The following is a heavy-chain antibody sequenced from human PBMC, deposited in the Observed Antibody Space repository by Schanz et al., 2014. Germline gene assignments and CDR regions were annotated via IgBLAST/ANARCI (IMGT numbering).Heavy chain of an antibody. CDR2: ISSSSSYI. CDR3: ARGTRVRTTDFWSGLYYFDY. J-gene: IGHJ4*02. D-gene: IGHD3-3*01. CDR1: GFTFSSYG. V-gene: IGHV3-21*04. Sequence: EVQLVESGGGLVKPGGSLRLSCAASGFTFSSYGMNWVRQAPGKGLEWVSSISSSSSYIYYADSVKGRFTISRDNGQNSLYLQMNSLRAEDTAVYYCARGTRVRTTDFWSGLYYFDYWGQGTLVTVSS.